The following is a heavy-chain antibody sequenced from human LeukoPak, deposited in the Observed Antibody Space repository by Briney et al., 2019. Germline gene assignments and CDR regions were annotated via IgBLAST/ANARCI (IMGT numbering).Heavy chain of an antibody. CDR3: ARGIHYYDSSGPFDYYYYGMDV. V-gene: IGHV1-8*02. D-gene: IGHD3-22*01. CDR1: GGTFSSYA. CDR2: MNPNSGNT. J-gene: IGHJ6*02. Sequence: ASVKVSCKASGGTFSSYAISWVRQAPGQGLEWMGWMNPNSGNTGYAQKFQGRVTMTRNTSISTAYMELSSLRSEDTAVYYCARGIHYYDSSGPFDYYYYGMDVWGQGTTVTVSS.